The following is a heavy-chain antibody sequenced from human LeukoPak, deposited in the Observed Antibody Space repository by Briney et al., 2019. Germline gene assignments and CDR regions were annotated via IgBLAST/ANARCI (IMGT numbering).Heavy chain of an antibody. CDR3: AKDSSQIAAAGTSFDY. CDR2: IRGDGGST. D-gene: IGHD6-13*01. J-gene: IGHJ4*02. CDR1: GFTFDHYA. Sequence: GGSLRLSCAASGFTFDHYAMPWVRQAPGKGLEWLSLIRGDGGSTYYADSVKGRFTISRDNSKNSLYLQMNSLRAEDTALYYCAKDSSQIAAAGTSFDYWGQGTLVTVSS. V-gene: IGHV3-43*02.